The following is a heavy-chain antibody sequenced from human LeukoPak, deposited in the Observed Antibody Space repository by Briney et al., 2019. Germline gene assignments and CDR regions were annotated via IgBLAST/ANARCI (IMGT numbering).Heavy chain of an antibody. J-gene: IGHJ3*02. CDR1: GFTFSSYS. CDR2: ISSSSSYI. D-gene: IGHD1-1*01. CDR3: AANWNDVRSDAFDI. V-gene: IGHV3-21*01. Sequence: GGSLRLSCAASGFTFSSYSMNWVRQAPGKGLEWVSSISSSSSYIYYADSVKGRFTISRDNAKNSLYLQMNSLRAEDTAVYYCAANWNDVRSDAFDIRGQGTMVTVSS.